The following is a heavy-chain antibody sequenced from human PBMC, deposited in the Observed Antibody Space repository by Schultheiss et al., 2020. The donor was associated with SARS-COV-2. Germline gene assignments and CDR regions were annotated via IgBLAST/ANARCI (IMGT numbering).Heavy chain of an antibody. CDR3: ARAPHYSGSYWHFDY. CDR2: IYPGDSDT. CDR1: GYSFTSYW. V-gene: IGHV5-51*01. J-gene: IGHJ4*01. Sequence: GGSLRLSCKGSGYSFTSYWIGWVRQMPGKGLEWMGIIYPGDSDTRYSPAFQGQVTISADKSVNTAYLQWSSLKAAETAMYYCARAPHYSGSYWHFDYWGQGTLVTVSS. D-gene: IGHD1-26*01.